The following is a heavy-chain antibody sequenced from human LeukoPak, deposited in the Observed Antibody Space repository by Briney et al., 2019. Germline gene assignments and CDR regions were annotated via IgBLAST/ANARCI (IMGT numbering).Heavy chain of an antibody. V-gene: IGHV4-34*01. D-gene: IGHD2-8*01. CDR1: GGSFSGYY. CDR2: INHSGST. Sequence: SETLSLTCAVYGGSFSGYYWSWIRQPPGKGLEWIGEINHSGSTNYNPSLKSRVTISVDTSKNQFSLKLSSVTAADTAVYYCARRMVYYYYYYMDVWGKGTTVTVSS. CDR3: ARRMVYYYYYYMDV. J-gene: IGHJ6*03.